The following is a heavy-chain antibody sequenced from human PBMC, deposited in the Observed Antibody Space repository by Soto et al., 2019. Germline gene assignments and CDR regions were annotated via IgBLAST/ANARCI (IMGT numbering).Heavy chain of an antibody. D-gene: IGHD3-3*01. Sequence: SVKVSCKASGGTFSSYAISWVRQAPGQGLEWMGGIIPIFGTANHAQKFQGRVTITADKSTSTAYMELSSLRSEDTAVYYCARSFWSGYYTIGYYYYGMDVWGQGTTVTVSS. V-gene: IGHV1-69*06. CDR1: GGTFSSYA. CDR2: IIPIFGTA. J-gene: IGHJ6*02. CDR3: ARSFWSGYYTIGYYYYGMDV.